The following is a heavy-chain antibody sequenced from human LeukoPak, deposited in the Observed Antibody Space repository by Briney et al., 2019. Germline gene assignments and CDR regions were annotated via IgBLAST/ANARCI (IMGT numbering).Heavy chain of an antibody. J-gene: IGHJ5*02. CDR1: GGSISSHY. CDR3: ARDSGYDRYNWFDP. CDR2: IYNSGST. V-gene: IGHV4-59*11. D-gene: IGHD5-12*01. Sequence: SETLSLTCTVSGGSISSHYWSWIRQSPGKGLEWIGYIYNSGSTKYNPSLKSRVTISVDTSKKQFSLKLSSVTAADTAVYYRARDSGYDRYNWFDPWGQGTLVTVSS.